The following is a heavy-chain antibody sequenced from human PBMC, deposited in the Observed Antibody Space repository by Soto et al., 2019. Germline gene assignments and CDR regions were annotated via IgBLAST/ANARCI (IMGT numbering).Heavy chain of an antibody. D-gene: IGHD2-2*01. J-gene: IGHJ5*02. CDR3: ARDWCHSTSPERFDP. V-gene: IGHV1-18*04. Sequence: QVQLVQSGAEVKKPGASVKVSCKASGYTFTSYGISWVRQAPGQGLEWMGWISAYNGNTNYAQKRQGRVTMTTDTSTSTAYMELRSLRADDTAVYYCARDWCHSTSPERFDPWGQGTLVTVSS. CDR1: GYTFTSYG. CDR2: ISAYNGNT.